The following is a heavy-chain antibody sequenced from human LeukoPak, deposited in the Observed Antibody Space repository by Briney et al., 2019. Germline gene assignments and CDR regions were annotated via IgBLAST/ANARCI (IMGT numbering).Heavy chain of an antibody. CDR2: IDPSDSYT. Sequence: GEPLGISCKGSGYTFTSYWISWVRQMPGKGLEWMGKIDPSDSYTTYNPSFQGHVTISADKSISAAYLQWSSLKASDTAMYYCARHSHYDFWSGYLDYWGQGTLVTVSS. J-gene: IGHJ4*02. V-gene: IGHV5-10-1*01. CDR1: GYTFTSYW. D-gene: IGHD3-3*01. CDR3: ARHSHYDFWSGYLDY.